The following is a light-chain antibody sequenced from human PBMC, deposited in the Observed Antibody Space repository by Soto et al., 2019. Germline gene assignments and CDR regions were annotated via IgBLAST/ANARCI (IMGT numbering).Light chain of an antibody. J-gene: IGKJ2*01. CDR2: GAS. Sequence: DIQMTQSPSAMPASVGDRVTITCRASQGISNSLAWFQQKPGQVPKRLIYGASGLQSGVPSRFSGSGSGTEFTLTISSLQPEDFATYYCLQHNSYPFTFGQGTKLEIK. CDR1: QGISNS. CDR3: LQHNSYPFT. V-gene: IGKV1-17*03.